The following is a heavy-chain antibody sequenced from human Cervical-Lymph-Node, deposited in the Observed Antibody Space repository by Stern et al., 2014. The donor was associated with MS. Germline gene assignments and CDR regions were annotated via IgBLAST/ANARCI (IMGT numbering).Heavy chain of an antibody. CDR3: ARHGDTSFVY. V-gene: IGHV4-59*08. CDR2: IYYIGTT. D-gene: IGHD2-21*02. Sequence: VQLVQSGPGLVQPSETLSLTCTVSGGSISNYYWSWIRQPPGKGLEWIGYIYYIGTTNYNPSLKSRVTISVDTSKNQFPLRLSSVSVADTAVYYLARHGDTSFVYWGQGTLVTISS. J-gene: IGHJ4*02. CDR1: GGSISNYY.